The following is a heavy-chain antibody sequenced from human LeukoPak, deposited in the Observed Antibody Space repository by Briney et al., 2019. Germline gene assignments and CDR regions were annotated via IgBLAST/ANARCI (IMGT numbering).Heavy chain of an antibody. J-gene: IGHJ3*02. V-gene: IGHV3-23*01. D-gene: IGHD3-10*01. Sequence: GGSLRLSCAASGFTFSSYAMSWVRQAPGKGLEWVSAISGSGGITYYAASVKGRFTISRDNSKNTLYLQMHSLRAEDTAVNYGAKPYGSGRDHDAFDIWGQGTMVTVSS. CDR1: GFTFSSYA. CDR3: AKPYGSGRDHDAFDI. CDR2: ISGSGGIT.